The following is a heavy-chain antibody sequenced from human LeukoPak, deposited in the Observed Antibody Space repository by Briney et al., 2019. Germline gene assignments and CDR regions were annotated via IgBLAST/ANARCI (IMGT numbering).Heavy chain of an antibody. D-gene: IGHD1-26*01. Sequence: SGGSLRLSCAASGFTFEDYGMTWVRQAPGKGLEWVSGINWNGGRKDYADSVKGRFTISRDNAKNSLYLQMSSLRVEDTALYYCARVSGRYLLGYFDYWGQGTPVTVSP. CDR3: ARVSGRYLLGYFDY. CDR2: INWNGGRK. CDR1: GFTFEDYG. V-gene: IGHV3-20*04. J-gene: IGHJ4*02.